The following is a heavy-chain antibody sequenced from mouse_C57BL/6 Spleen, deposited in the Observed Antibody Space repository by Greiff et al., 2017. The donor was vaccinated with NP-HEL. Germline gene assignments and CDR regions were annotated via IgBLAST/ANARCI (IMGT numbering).Heavy chain of an antibody. V-gene: IGHV2-9-1*01. CDR3: ARNLDDGYPFFDY. CDR1: GFSLTSYA. CDR2: IWTGGGT. J-gene: IGHJ2*01. Sequence: VQVVESGPGLVAPSQSLSITCTVSGFSLTSYAISWVRQPPGKGLEWLGVIWTGGGTNYNSALKSRLSISKDNSKSQVFLKMNSLQTDDTARYYCARNLDDGYPFFDYWGQGTTLTVSS. D-gene: IGHD2-3*01.